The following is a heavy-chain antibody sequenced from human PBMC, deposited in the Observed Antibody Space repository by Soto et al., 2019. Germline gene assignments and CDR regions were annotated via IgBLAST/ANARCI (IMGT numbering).Heavy chain of an antibody. Sequence: SETLSLTCAVYGGSLSGYYWSWTRQPPGKALEWIGEINYSGNTNYNPSLKSRVTISGDTSKNQLFLNLTSVTAADTAMYYCARHHVRGRTIAGAAEFWGQGTLVTVSS. V-gene: IGHV4-34*01. CDR2: INYSGNT. J-gene: IGHJ4*02. CDR1: GGSLSGYY. D-gene: IGHD1-26*01. CDR3: ARHHVRGRTIAGAAEF.